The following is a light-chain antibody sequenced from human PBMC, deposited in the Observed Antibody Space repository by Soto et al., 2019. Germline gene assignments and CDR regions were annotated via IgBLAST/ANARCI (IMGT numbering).Light chain of an antibody. CDR3: QQYNSYSWT. CDR1: QTITNY. V-gene: IGKV1-5*01. J-gene: IGKJ1*01. CDR2: ATD. Sequence: IQMTHSPSSLSASVGDIVTITCRASQTITNYLNWYQQQSGKAPKLLIYATDTLQSGVPSRFSGSGSGTEFTLTISSLQPDDFATYYCQQYNSYSWTFGQGTKVDIK.